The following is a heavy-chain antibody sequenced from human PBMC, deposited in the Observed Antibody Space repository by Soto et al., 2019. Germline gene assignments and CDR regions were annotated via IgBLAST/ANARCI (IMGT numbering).Heavy chain of an antibody. D-gene: IGHD6-19*01. Sequence: GASVKVSCKASGGTFSSYTISWVRQAPGQGLEWMGRIIPILGIANYAQKFQGRVTITADKSTSTAYMELSSLRSGDTAVYYCARGSGSGWYYFXYWGQGTLVTVSS. CDR1: GGTFSSYT. CDR3: ARGSGSGWYYFXY. J-gene: IGHJ4*02. V-gene: IGHV1-69*02. CDR2: IIPILGIA.